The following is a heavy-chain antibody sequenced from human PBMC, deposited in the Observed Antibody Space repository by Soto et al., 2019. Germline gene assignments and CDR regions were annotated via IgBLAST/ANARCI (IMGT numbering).Heavy chain of an antibody. CDR2: IYYSGST. V-gene: IGHV4-30-4*01. J-gene: IGHJ4*02. D-gene: IGHD3-10*01. CDR3: ARGPPFGY. Sequence: SSETLSLTCTVSGGSISSGDYYWSWIRQPPGKGLEWIGSIYYSGSTYYNPSLKSRVTISVDRSKNQFSLKLSSVTAADTAVYYCARGPPFGYWGQGTLVTVSS. CDR1: GGSISSGDYY.